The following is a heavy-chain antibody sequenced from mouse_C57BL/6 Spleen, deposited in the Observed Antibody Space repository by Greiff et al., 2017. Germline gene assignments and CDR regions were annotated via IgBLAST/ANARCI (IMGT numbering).Heavy chain of an antibody. V-gene: IGHV5-17*01. J-gene: IGHJ1*03. D-gene: IGHD1-1*01. CDR2: ISSGSSTI. CDR3: ARYGSHWYFDV. Sequence: DVQLVESGGGLVKPGGSLKLSCAASGFTFSDYGMHWVRQAPEKGLEWVAYISSGSSTIYYADTVKGRFTISRDNAKNTLFLQMTSLRSEDTAMYYCARYGSHWYFDVWGTGTTVTVSS. CDR1: GFTFSDYG.